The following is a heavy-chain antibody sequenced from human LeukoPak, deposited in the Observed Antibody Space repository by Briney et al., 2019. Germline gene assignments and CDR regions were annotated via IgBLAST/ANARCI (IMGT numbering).Heavy chain of an antibody. D-gene: IGHD6-13*01. CDR3: ARRVISSGYSHYDY. V-gene: IGHV4-59*11. J-gene: IGHJ4*02. Sequence: PSETLSLTCTVSGGSISSHYWSWIRQPPGKGLEWIGYIYYSGSTNYNPSLKSRVTISVDTSKNQFSLKLSSVTAADTAVYYCARRVISSGYSHYDYWGQGTLVTVSS. CDR2: IYYSGST. CDR1: GGSISSHY.